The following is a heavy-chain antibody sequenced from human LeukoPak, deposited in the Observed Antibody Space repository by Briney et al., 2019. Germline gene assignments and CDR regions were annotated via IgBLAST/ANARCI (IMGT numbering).Heavy chain of an antibody. CDR3: AKDLSPYYDSSRPQSF. V-gene: IGHV3-33*06. J-gene: IGHJ4*02. CDR1: GFTFSSYG. CDR2: IWYDGSNK. Sequence: QSGGSLRLSCAASGFTFSSYGMHWVRQARGKGLEWVAAIWYDGSNKYYADSVKGRFTISRDNSKNTLYLQMNSLRAEDTAVYYCAKDLSPYYDSSRPQSFWAQGTLVTVSS. D-gene: IGHD3-22*01.